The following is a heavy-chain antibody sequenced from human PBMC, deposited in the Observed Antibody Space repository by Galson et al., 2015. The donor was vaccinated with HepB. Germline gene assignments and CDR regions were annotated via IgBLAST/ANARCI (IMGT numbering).Heavy chain of an antibody. CDR1: GYSFTSYW. Sequence: QSGAEVKKPGESLKISCKGSGYSFTSYWIGWVRQMPGKGLEWMGIIYPGDSDTRYSPSFQGQVTISADKSISTAYLQWSSLKASDTAMYYCARTQLLAVATHWYFDLWGRGTLVTVSS. CDR3: ARTQLLAVATHWYFDL. D-gene: IGHD6-19*01. CDR2: IYPGDSDT. V-gene: IGHV5-51*03. J-gene: IGHJ2*01.